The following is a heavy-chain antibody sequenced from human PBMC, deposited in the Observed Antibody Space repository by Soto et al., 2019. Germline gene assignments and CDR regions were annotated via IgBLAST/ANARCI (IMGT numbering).Heavy chain of an antibody. CDR1: PDSITSSGKY. J-gene: IGHJ6*02. CDR3: VRHEVAVSGAYNMDV. D-gene: IGHD3-22*01. CDR2: TYYNGTT. V-gene: IGHV4-39*01. Sequence: QLQLQESGPGLVKPSETLSLICTVSPDSITSSGKYWGWLRQTPGQDREGSGSTYYNGTTYYNPSLKSRVVLSVDTSKDQFSLRLKSVTVADTTTCYCVRHEVAVSGAYNMDVWGRGTMVTVS.